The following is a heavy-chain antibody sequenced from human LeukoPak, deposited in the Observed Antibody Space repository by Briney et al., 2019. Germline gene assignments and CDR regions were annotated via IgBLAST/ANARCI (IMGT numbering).Heavy chain of an antibody. Sequence: GGSLRPSCAASGFTFSNYFFSWVRQAPGKGLEWVSTITTTGVNTYYADSVKGRFTISRDNSRSTLYLQMSSLRAEDTAVYYCAKHQDRSYDFWGQGTLVTVSS. D-gene: IGHD3-10*01. CDR3: AKHQDRSYDF. J-gene: IGHJ4*02. CDR2: ITTTGVNT. CDR1: GFTFSNYF. V-gene: IGHV3-23*01.